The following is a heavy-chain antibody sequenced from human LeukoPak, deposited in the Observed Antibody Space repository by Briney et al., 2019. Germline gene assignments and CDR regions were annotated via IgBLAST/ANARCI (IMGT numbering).Heavy chain of an antibody. J-gene: IGHJ4*02. V-gene: IGHV3-48*01. CDR2: ISSSSSTI. CDR1: GFTFSSYS. Sequence: GSLRLSCAASGFTFSSYSMNWVRQAPGKGLEWVSYISSSSSTIYYADSVKGRFTISRDNAKNSLYLQMNSLRAEDTAVYYCARDLGRLWFGELRFDYWGQGTLVTVSS. D-gene: IGHD3-10*01. CDR3: ARDLGRLWFGELRFDY.